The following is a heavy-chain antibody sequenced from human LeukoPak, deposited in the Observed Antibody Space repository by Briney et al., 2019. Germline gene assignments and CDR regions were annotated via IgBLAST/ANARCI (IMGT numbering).Heavy chain of an antibody. Sequence: GGSLRLSRAASGFTFSTYSMNWVRQAPGKGLEWISYISSSSTSIYYADSVKGRFTISRVNAKNSLYLQMNSLRAEDTAVYYCAKLGYCSSISCYILDYWGQGTLVTVSS. J-gene: IGHJ4*02. CDR1: GFTFSTYS. V-gene: IGHV3-48*01. CDR3: AKLGYCSSISCYILDY. CDR2: ISSSSTSI. D-gene: IGHD2-2*02.